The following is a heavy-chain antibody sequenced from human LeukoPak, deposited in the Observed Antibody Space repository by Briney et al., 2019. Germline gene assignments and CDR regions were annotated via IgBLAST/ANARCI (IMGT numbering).Heavy chain of an antibody. CDR1: NYTFISYS. D-gene: IGHD2-8*01. J-gene: IGHJ4*02. Sequence: SVKVSCKASNYTFISYSITWVRQAPGQGLEWMGGIIPIFGTANYAQKFQGRVTITADKSTSTAYMELSSLRSEDTAVYYCARALGPELLYYLGYWGQGTLVTVSS. CDR3: ARALGPELLYYLGY. CDR2: IIPIFGTA. V-gene: IGHV1-69*06.